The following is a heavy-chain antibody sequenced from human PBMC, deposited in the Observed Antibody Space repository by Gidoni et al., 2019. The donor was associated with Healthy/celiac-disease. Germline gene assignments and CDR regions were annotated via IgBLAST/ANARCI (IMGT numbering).Heavy chain of an antibody. Sequence: QVQLQQWGAGLLKPSETLSLTCAVYGGSFSGYYWSWIRQPPGKGLEWIGEINHSGSTNYNPSLKSRVTISVDTSKNQFSLKLSSVTAADTAVYYCARGGEWFLDNYYFDYWGQGTLVTVSS. V-gene: IGHV4-34*01. CDR1: GGSFSGYY. CDR3: ARGGEWFLDNYYFDY. CDR2: INHSGST. D-gene: IGHD3-3*01. J-gene: IGHJ4*02.